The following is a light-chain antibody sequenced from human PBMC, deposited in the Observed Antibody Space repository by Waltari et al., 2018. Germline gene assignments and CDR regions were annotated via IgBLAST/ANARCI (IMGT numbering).Light chain of an antibody. CDR3: CSYTSATTLL. J-gene: IGLJ2*01. CDR2: EVS. V-gene: IGLV2-18*02. Sequence: QSALTQPPSVSGSPGQSVTISCTGSSGAFGGFTRVSWYQQPPGTAPKLILYEVSHRPSGVPDRFSGSKSGNTASLTISGLQAEDEADYYCCSYTSATTLLFGGGTKLTVL. CDR1: SGAFGGFTR.